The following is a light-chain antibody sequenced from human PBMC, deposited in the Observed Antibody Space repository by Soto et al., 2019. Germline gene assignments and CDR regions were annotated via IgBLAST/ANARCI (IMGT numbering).Light chain of an antibody. CDR2: GAS. V-gene: IGKV3-20*01. J-gene: IGKJ1*01. CDR3: QQYATSPWT. CDR1: QSVSSSF. Sequence: EIVLTQSPGTLSLSPGERATLSCRASQSVSSSFLAWYQQKPGQAPRLLLYGASSRATGIPDRFSGSGSGTDFTLTISRLEPEDFAVYYCQQYATSPWTFGQGTKVDIK.